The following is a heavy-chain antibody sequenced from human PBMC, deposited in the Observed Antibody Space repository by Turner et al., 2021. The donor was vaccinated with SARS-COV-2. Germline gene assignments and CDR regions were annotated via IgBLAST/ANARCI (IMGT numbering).Heavy chain of an antibody. D-gene: IGHD3-9*01. CDR1: ENTLTKLA. Sequence: QVQVVQSGAEVKQHGASVKVYCKVSENTLTKLAIHWVRQSPGKGLEWMGGFDFENGETMNAQGFQGRLTLTADTSTNTAYMEMSSLRSEDTTIYYCAKLGVTESLLIIDAFDRWGQGTWVTVSS. CDR3: AKLGVTESLLIIDAFDR. J-gene: IGHJ3*01. CDR2: FDFENGET. V-gene: IGHV1-24*01.